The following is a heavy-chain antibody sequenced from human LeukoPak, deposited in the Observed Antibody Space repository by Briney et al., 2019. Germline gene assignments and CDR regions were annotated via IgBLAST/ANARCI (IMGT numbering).Heavy chain of an antibody. CDR3: ARDPAIVVVPAAINWFDP. CDR1: GGSISSSSYY. D-gene: IGHD2-2*01. Sequence: SETLSLTCTVSGGSISSSSYYWGWIRQPPGKGLEWIGSIYYSGSTYYNPSLKSRVTISVDTSKNQFSLKLSSVTAADTAVYYCARDPAIVVVPAAINWFDPWGQGTLVTVSS. CDR2: IYYSGST. J-gene: IGHJ5*02. V-gene: IGHV4-39*07.